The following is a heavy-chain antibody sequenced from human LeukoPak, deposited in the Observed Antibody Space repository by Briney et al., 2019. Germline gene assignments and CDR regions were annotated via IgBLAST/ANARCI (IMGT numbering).Heavy chain of an antibody. CDR2: INPYSGGT. Sequence: ASVKVSCKASGYTFTGYYIHRVRQAPGQGLEWLGWINPYSGGTNYAQKFQGRVTMTRDTSVSTAYMELSRLRSDDTAMYYCARDRYYGDYIGWFDPWGQGTLVTVSS. CDR1: GYTFTGYY. CDR3: ARDRYYGDYIGWFDP. J-gene: IGHJ5*02. D-gene: IGHD4-17*01. V-gene: IGHV1-2*02.